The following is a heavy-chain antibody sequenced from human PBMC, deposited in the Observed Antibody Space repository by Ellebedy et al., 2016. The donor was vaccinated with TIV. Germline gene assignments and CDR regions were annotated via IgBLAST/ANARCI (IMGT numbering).Heavy chain of an antibody. CDR2: IRSKANSYAT. CDR1: GFTFSGSA. CDR3: TRRFESYCSGGSCRTDY. J-gene: IGHJ4*02. Sequence: GESLKISXAASGFTFSGSAMHWVRQASGKGLEWVGRIRSKANSYATAYAASVKGRFTISRDDSKNTAYLQMNSLKTEDTAVYYCTRRFESYCSGGSCRTDYWGQGTLVTVSS. V-gene: IGHV3-73*01. D-gene: IGHD2-15*01.